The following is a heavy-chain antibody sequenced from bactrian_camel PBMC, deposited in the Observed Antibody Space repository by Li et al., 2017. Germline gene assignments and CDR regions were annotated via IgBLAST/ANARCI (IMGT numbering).Heavy chain of an antibody. CDR2: ATRSGTIT. V-gene: IGHV3S42*01. CDR1: GFTFSGYA. J-gene: IGHJ4*01. Sequence: QLVESGGSLVQFGGSLRLSCTASGFTFSGYAMSWVRQGPGKGLEWVSTATRSGTITGYADSVKGRFTISRDNAKNALYLQLNSLKTEDTAMYYCAVLGGSLGHWGQGTQVTVS. CDR3: AVLGGSLGH. D-gene: IGHD2*01.